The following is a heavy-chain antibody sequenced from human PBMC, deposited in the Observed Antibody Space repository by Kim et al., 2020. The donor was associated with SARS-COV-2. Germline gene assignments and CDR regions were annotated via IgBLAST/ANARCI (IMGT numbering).Heavy chain of an antibody. CDR3: ARVARITIFGVVNSAFDI. CDR1: GGSISSGGYY. D-gene: IGHD3-3*01. Sequence: SETLSLTCTVSGGSISSGGYYWSWIRQHPGKGLEWIGYIYYSGSTYYNPSLKGRVTISVDTSKNQFSLKLSSVTAADTAVYYCARVARITIFGVVNSAFDIWGQGTMVTVSS. V-gene: IGHV4-31*03. J-gene: IGHJ3*02. CDR2: IYYSGST.